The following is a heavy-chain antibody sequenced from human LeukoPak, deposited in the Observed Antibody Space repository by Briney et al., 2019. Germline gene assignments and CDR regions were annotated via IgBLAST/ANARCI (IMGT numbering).Heavy chain of an antibody. J-gene: IGHJ2*01. V-gene: IGHV4-4*07. CDR2: MYHIGGT. CDR1: GGSISTYY. CDR3: ASPRTGL. Sequence: PSETLSLTCIVSGGSISTYYWSWIRQPAGKTLEWIGRMYHIGGTNYNPSLRSRVSMSIDTSKNQFSLRLSSVTAADTAVYYCASPRTGLWGRGTLVTVSS.